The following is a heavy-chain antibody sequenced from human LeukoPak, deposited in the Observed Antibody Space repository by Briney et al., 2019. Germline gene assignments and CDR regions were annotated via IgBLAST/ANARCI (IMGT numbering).Heavy chain of an antibody. CDR3: ARGLWGAAAGTKYYFDY. J-gene: IGHJ4*02. CDR1: GGSFSGYY. CDR2: INHSGST. V-gene: IGHV4-34*01. Sequence: PSETLSLTCAVYGGSFSGYYWSWIRQPPGKGLEWIGEINHSGSTIYNPSLKSRVTISVDTSKNQFSLKLSSVTAADTAVYYCARGLWGAAAGTKYYFDYWGQGTLVTVSS. D-gene: IGHD6-13*01.